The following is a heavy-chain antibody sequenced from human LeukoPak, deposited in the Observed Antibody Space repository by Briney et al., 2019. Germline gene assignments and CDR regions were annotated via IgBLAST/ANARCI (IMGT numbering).Heavy chain of an antibody. CDR3: ARSQDSIAVAGSDY. CDR1: GYTFTSYD. CDR2: MNPNSGNT. D-gene: IGHD6-19*01. J-gene: IGHJ4*02. V-gene: IGHV1-8*01. Sequence: ASVKVSCKASGYTFTSYDINWARQATGQGLEWMGWMNPNSGNTGYAQKFQGRVTMTRNTSISTAYMELSSLRSEDTAVYYCARSQDSIAVAGSDYWGQGTLVTVSS.